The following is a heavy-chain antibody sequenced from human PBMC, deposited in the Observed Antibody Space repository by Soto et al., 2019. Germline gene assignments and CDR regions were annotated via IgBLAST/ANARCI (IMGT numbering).Heavy chain of an antibody. J-gene: IGHJ4*02. D-gene: IGHD3-9*01. CDR3: ARQADYNILTGYFYYFDY. Sequence: EVQLVQSGPEVKTPGQSLRISCKSSGYSFTDYWIGWVRQMPGKGLEWMGIIYPGDSDARYSPSFQGQVTISVDTSINTAFLRWNSLTASDTAMYYCARQADYNILTGYFYYFDYWGQGSLVTVSS. CDR1: GYSFTDYW. V-gene: IGHV5-51*01. CDR2: IYPGDSDA.